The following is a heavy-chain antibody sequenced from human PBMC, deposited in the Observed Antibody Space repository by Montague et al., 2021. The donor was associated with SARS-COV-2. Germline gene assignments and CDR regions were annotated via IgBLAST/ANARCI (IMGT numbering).Heavy chain of an antibody. CDR3: AREDGVGHYTGYAFDI. D-gene: IGHD3-3*01. J-gene: IGHJ3*02. Sequence: CAISGDSVSGDNVSWNWIRQSPSRGLEWLGRTYYRSRWFNHYAVSVKGRISIKADTSKNQFSLQLNSVTPEDTAVYYCAREDGVGHYTGYAFDIWGQGTLVTVSS. V-gene: IGHV6-1*01. CDR2: TYYRSRWFN. CDR1: GDSVSGDNVS.